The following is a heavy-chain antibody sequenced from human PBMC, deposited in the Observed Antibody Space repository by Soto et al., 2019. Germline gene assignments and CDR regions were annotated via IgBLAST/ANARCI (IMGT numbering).Heavy chain of an antibody. Sequence: QVQLQQWGAGLLKPAETVSLTCGVYGGSLSGHTWSWVRQSPGKGLEWIGEINHSGSTNFNPSLNCRVTISLDTSMHQFSLNLSSVTAAVTAVYFCARQYCYTNYCFRDDAFDIWGQGTMVTVST. D-gene: IGHD3-16*02. J-gene: IGHJ3*02. V-gene: IGHV4-34*01. CDR1: GGSLSGHT. CDR3: ARQYCYTNYCFRDDAFDI. CDR2: INHSGST.